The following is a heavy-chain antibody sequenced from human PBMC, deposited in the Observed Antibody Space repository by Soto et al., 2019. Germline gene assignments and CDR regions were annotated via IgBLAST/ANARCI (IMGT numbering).Heavy chain of an antibody. D-gene: IGHD4-17*01. CDR2: IFSNDEN. J-gene: IGHJ4*02. CDR1: GFSHSNARMG. V-gene: IGHV2-26*01. CDR3: ARTTTHYGYYFGY. Sequence: SGPTLVNPTEPLTLTCTVSGFSHSNARMGVSWIRQPPGKALEWLAHIFSNDENSYSTSLKSRLTISKDTSKSQVVLTMTNMDPVDTATYYCARTTTHYGYYFGYWGQGTLVTVSS.